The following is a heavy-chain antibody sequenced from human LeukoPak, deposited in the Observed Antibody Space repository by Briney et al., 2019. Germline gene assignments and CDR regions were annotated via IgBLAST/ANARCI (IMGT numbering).Heavy chain of an antibody. V-gene: IGHV3-30*18. Sequence: LRLSCAASGFTFSSYGMHWVRQAPGKGLEWVAVISYDGSNKYYADSVKGRFTISRDNSKNTLYLQMNSLRAEDTAVYYCAKPTLGRTKGHFDDWGQGTLVTVSS. CDR1: GFTFSSYG. J-gene: IGHJ4*02. CDR3: AKPTLGRTKGHFDD. CDR2: ISYDGSNK. D-gene: IGHD2-15*01.